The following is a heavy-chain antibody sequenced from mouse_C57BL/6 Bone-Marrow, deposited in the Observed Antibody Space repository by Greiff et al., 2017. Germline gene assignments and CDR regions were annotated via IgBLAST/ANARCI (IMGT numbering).Heavy chain of an antibody. Sequence: VQLQQSGAELVRPGASVKLSCTASGFNIKADYMNWVKQRPEQGLEWIGWIDPENGDTESSSQFQGKATITADTSSNTSYLQLSSLTSEDTAVYYCTTLDYYGIEAWFAYWGQGTLVTVAA. D-gene: IGHD1-1*01. V-gene: IGHV14-4*01. CDR2: IDPENGDT. CDR1: GFNIKADY. J-gene: IGHJ3*01. CDR3: TTLDYYGIEAWFAY.